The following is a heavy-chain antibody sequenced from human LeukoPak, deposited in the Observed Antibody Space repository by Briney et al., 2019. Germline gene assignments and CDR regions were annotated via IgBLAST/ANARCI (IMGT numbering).Heavy chain of an antibody. CDR2: IYSGGTT. CDR3: AKDLSATYHFEW. CDR1: GFTVSSKY. Sequence: GGSLRLSCAASGFTVSSKYMSWVRQAPGKGLEWVSLIYSGGTTYYADSVKGRFTISRDDSKNTVDLQMDSLRVEDTAVYYCAKDLSATYHFEWWGQGILVTVFS. J-gene: IGHJ4*02. D-gene: IGHD3-9*01. V-gene: IGHV3-53*05.